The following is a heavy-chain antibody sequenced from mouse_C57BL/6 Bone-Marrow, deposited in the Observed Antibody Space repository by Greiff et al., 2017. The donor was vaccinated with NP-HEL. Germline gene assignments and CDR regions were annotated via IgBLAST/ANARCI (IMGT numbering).Heavy chain of an antibody. D-gene: IGHD1-1*01. CDR3: AIDYGSPYWYFDV. V-gene: IGHV1-80*01. Sequence: QVQLQHSGAELVKPGASVKISCKASGYAFSSYWMNWVKQRPGKGLEWIGQIYPGDGDTNYNGKFKGKATLTADKSSSTAYMQLSSLTSEDSAVYFCAIDYGSPYWYFDVWGTGTTVTVSS. CDR1: GYAFSSYW. J-gene: IGHJ1*03. CDR2: IYPGDGDT.